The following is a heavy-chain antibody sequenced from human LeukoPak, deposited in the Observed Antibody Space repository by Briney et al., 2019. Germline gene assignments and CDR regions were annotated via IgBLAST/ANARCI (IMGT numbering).Heavy chain of an antibody. CDR1: GFTFSSYS. CDR2: ISSSSYI. J-gene: IGHJ5*02. V-gene: IGHV3-21*01. CDR3: ARDPSSGGWFDP. D-gene: IGHD6-19*01. Sequence: GGSLRLSCAASGFTFSSYSMNWVRQAPGKGLEWVSSISSSSYIYYADSVKGRFTISRDNAKNSLYLQMNSLRAEDTAVYYCARDPSSGGWFDPWGQGTLVTVSS.